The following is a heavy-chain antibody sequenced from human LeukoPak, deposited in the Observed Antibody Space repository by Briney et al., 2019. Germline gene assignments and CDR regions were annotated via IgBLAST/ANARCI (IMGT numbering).Heavy chain of an antibody. CDR2: IKQDGSKK. D-gene: IGHD5-24*01. J-gene: IGHJ4*02. V-gene: IGHV3-7*04. CDR3: TRVGYIDEGIDY. CDR1: GFPFSSHW. Sequence: GSLRLSCVASGFPFSSHWMTWVRQAPGKGLEWVANIKQDGSKKSYVDSVKGRFTISRDNAKNSLYLQMNSLRAEDTAIYYCTRVGYIDEGIDYWGQGTLVTVPS.